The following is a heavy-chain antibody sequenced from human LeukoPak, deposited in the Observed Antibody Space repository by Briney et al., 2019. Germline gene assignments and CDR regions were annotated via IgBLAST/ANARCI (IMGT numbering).Heavy chain of an antibody. CDR3: ARSNIVPNENYYYGMDV. J-gene: IGHJ6*02. D-gene: IGHD2/OR15-2a*01. Sequence: SQTLSLTCAISGDSFSSNSAAWNWIRQSPSRGLEWLGRTYYRSKWYNDYAVSVKSRITINPDTSKNQFSLQLNSVTPEDTAVYYCARSNIVPNENYYYGMDVWGQGTTVTVSS. CDR2: TYYRSKWYN. CDR1: GDSFSSNSAA. V-gene: IGHV6-1*01.